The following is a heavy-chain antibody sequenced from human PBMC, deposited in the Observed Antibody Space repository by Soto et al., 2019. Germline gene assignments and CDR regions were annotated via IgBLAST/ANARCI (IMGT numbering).Heavy chain of an antibody. V-gene: IGHV6-1*01. CDR3: VRSRVFIAVAGMATYYYYYGMDV. CDR2: TYYRSKWYN. Sequence: PSQTLSLTCAISGDSVSSDSAAWNWIRQSPSRGLEWLGRTYYRSKWYNDYAVSVNGRITINPDTSKNHFSLQLNSVTPEDPAVYYCVRSRVFIAVAGMATYYYYYGMDVWGQGTTVTVSS. J-gene: IGHJ6*02. CDR1: GDSVSSDSAA. D-gene: IGHD6-19*01.